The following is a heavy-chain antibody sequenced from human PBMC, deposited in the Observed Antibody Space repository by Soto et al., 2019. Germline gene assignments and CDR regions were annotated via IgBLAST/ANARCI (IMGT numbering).Heavy chain of an antibody. CDR1: GGSISSSSYY. Sequence: SETLSLTCTVSGGSISSSSYYWGWIRQPPGKGLEWIGSIHYSGNTDYNPSPKSRVTISVDTSKNQFSLKLSSVTAADTAVYYCARHGGRSSWSDYWGQGTLVTVSS. CDR2: IHYSGNT. J-gene: IGHJ4*02. V-gene: IGHV4-39*01. CDR3: ARHGGRSSWSDY. D-gene: IGHD6-13*01.